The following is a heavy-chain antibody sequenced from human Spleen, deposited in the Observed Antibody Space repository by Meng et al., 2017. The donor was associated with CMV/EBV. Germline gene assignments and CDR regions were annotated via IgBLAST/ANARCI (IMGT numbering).Heavy chain of an antibody. CDR2: ISYDGSNK. V-gene: IGHV3-30-3*01. CDR1: GFTFSSYA. D-gene: IGHD3-3*01. J-gene: IGHJ4*02. CDR3: ARGGPGGYYDFWSGSDY. Sequence: GESLKISCAASGFTFSSYAMHWVRQAPGKGLEWVVVISYDGSNKYYADSVKGRFTISRDNSKNTLYLQMNSLRAEDTAVYYCARGGPGGYYDFWSGSDYWGQGTLVTVSS.